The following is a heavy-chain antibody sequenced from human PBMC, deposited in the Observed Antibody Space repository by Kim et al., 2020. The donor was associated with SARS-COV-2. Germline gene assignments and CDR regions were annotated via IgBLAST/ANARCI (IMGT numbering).Heavy chain of an antibody. V-gene: IGHV3-7*03. D-gene: IGHD3-16*02. J-gene: IGHJ4*02. CDR3: TGGPDGSGYRCDH. Sequence: GGSLRLSCAASGFTFSSHWMSWVRKAPGKGLEWVASMKQDGSQIYYVDSVKGRFTISRDNTRNAVFLQMNSLRAEDTAMYYCTGGPDGSGYRCDHWGQGTLVTVSS. CDR1: GFTFSSHW. CDR2: MKQDGSQI.